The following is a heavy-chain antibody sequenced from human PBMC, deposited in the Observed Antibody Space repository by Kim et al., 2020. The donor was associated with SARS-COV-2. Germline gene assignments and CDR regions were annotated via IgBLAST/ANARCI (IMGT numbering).Heavy chain of an antibody. J-gene: IGHJ6*01. CDR2: ISTSGSTI. CDR3: ARSLYCSSTSCFYGMYV. V-gene: IGHV3-48*03. CDR1: GFTFSTYE. Sequence: GGSLRLSCAASGFTFSTYEMHWVRQAPGKGLEWISYISTSGSTIYYADSVKGRFTISRDNAKSSLSLQMNSLRAEDTAVYYCARSLYCSSTSCFYGMYV. D-gene: IGHD2-2*01.